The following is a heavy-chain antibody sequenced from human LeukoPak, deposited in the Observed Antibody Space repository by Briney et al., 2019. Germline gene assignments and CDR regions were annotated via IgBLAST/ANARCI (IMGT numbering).Heavy chain of an antibody. Sequence: EASVKVSCKASGGTFSNYAVGWVRQSPGQGLEWMGGIIPIFDTTDYARKFQGRVTITTDESTSTAYMELSSLKSEDTAIYYCARAFGVQGIFINGGFDYWGQGTLVTVSS. V-gene: IGHV1-69*05. D-gene: IGHD3-10*01. CDR3: ARAFGVQGIFINGGFDY. CDR1: GGTFSNYA. CDR2: IIPIFDTT. J-gene: IGHJ4*02.